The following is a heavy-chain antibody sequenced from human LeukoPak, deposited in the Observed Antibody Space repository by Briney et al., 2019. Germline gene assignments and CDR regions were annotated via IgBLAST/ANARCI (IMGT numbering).Heavy chain of an antibody. Sequence: TLSLTCTVSGGSISSGGYYWSWIRQPPGKGLEWIGYIYHSGSTYYNPSFTSRVTMSVDRSRNQFSLKLTSVTAADTAVYYCARQKWEQQGRDYYFNGLDVWGPGTTVIVSS. J-gene: IGHJ6*02. D-gene: IGHD1/OR15-1a*01. CDR1: GGSISSGGYY. V-gene: IGHV4-30-2*01. CDR2: IYHSGST. CDR3: ARQKWEQQGRDYYFNGLDV.